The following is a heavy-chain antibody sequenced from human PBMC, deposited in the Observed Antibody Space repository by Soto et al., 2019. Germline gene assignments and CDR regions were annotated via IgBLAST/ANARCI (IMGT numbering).Heavy chain of an antibody. V-gene: IGHV4-34*01. CDR3: ARRGYSGYGLFDY. J-gene: IGHJ4*02. D-gene: IGHD5-12*01. CDR2: INHSGST. CDR1: GGSFSGYY. Sequence: SETLSLTCAVYGGSFSGYYWSWIRQPPGKGLEWIGEINHSGSTNYNPSLKSRVTISVDTSKNQFSLKLSSVTAADTAVYYCARRGYSGYGLFDYWGQGTLVTVSS.